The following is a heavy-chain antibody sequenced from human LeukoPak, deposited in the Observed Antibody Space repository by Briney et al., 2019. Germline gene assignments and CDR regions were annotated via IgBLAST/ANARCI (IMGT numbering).Heavy chain of an antibody. V-gene: IGHV3-48*03. Sequence: GSLRLSCAASGFTFSSYEMNWVRQAPGKGLEWVSYISSSGSTIYYADSVKGRFTISRDNAKNSLYLQMNSLRAEDTAVYYCVWPRRGVFAYWGQGTLVTVSS. D-gene: IGHD1-1*01. CDR1: GFTFSSYE. J-gene: IGHJ4*02. CDR2: ISSSGSTI. CDR3: VWPRRGVFAY.